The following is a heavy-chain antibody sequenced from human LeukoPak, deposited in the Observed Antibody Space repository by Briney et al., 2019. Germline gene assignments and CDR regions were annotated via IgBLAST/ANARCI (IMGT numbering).Heavy chain of an antibody. J-gene: IGHJ4*02. Sequence: GGSLRLSCAASGFTFSSYSMTWVRQAPGKGLEWVSSISSSSSYIYYADSVKGRFTISRDNAKNSLYLQMNSLRAEDTAVYYCAREMTPHYYYDSSGYPHAVFDYWGQGTLVTVSS. CDR1: GFTFSSYS. CDR2: ISSSSSYI. V-gene: IGHV3-21*01. D-gene: IGHD3-22*01. CDR3: AREMTPHYYYDSSGYPHAVFDY.